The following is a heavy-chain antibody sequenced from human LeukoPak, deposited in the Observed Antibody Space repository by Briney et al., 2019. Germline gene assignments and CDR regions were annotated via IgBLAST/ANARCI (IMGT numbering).Heavy chain of an antibody. D-gene: IGHD3-10*01. CDR3: ARLISGVGYFDY. CDR1: GGSINNYY. V-gene: IGHV4-59*08. Sequence: PSETLSLTCTVSGGSINNYYWSWIRQPPGKGLEWIGYIYYTGSTNYNPSLKSRVTISLDTSKNQFSLKLSSVTAADTAVYYCARLISGVGYFDYWGQGTLVTVSS. J-gene: IGHJ4*02. CDR2: IYYTGST.